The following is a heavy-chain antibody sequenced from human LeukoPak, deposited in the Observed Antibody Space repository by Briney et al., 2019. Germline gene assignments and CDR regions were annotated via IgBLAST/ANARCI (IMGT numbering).Heavy chain of an antibody. CDR2: ISSSGSML. Sequence: PGGSLRLSCTVSGFTFSDYYMSWVRQAPGKGLEWVSYISSSGSMLHYADSVEGRFTISRDNAKNSLYLQMSSLRAEDTAVYYCARDEPYGSGSPPLDWGQGTLVTVSS. V-gene: IGHV3-11*04. CDR1: GFTFSDYY. CDR3: ARDEPYGSGSPPLD. D-gene: IGHD3-10*01. J-gene: IGHJ4*02.